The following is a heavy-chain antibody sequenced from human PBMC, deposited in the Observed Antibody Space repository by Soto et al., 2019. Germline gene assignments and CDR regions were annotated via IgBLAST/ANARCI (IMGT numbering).Heavy chain of an antibody. V-gene: IGHV1-45*02. CDR1: GNTFTYRY. Sequence: QMQLVQSGAEVKKTGSTVTVSCKALGNTFTYRYLHWVRQAPGQALEWMGGITPFSGDVHYAQKFQERVTITRDRSMNTAYMRMSSLRSEDTAMYYCASGRAGSGLFTWELPDHWGHGTLFSVSS. CDR2: ITPFSGDV. J-gene: IGHJ4*01. CDR3: ASGRAGSGLFTWELPDH. D-gene: IGHD1-26*01.